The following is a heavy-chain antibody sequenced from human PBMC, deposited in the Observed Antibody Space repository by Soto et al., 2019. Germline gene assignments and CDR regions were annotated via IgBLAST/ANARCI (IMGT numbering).Heavy chain of an antibody. CDR2: IFYTGST. CDR3: ARWTSCGGDCYWVDY. J-gene: IGHJ4*02. Sequence: LSLTCIVSGGSISSFYWGWIRQPPEKGLEWIGNIFYTGSTGYNPSLRSRVTISLDTSRNQFFLKVNSVAAADTAVYYCARWTSCGGDCYWVDYWGQGTLVTVSS. CDR1: GGSISSFY. D-gene: IGHD2-21*02. V-gene: IGHV4-59*08.